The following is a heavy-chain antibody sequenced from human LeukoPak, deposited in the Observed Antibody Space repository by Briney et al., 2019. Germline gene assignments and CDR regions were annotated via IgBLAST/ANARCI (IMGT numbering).Heavy chain of an antibody. CDR1: GFTFSSYG. V-gene: IGHV3-30*18. CDR2: ISYDGSNK. D-gene: IGHD2-15*01. J-gene: IGHJ3*02. CDR3: AKDGRGFAVLAAFDI. Sequence: GGSLRLSCAASGFTFSSYGMHWVRQAPGKGLEWVAVISYDGSNKYYADSVKGRFTISRDNSKNTLYLQMNSLRAEDTAVYYCAKDGRGFAVLAAFDIWGQGTMVTVSS.